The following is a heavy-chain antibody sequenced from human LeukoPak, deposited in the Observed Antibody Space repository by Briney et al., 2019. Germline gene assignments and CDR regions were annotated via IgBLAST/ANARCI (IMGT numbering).Heavy chain of an antibody. V-gene: IGHV3-23*01. CDR2: ISGSGGST. Sequence: GGSLRLSCAASGFTFSSYAMSWVRQAPGKGLEWVSAISGSGGSTYYADSVKGRFTISRDNSKNTLYLQMNSLRAEDTAVYYCAKVEVRYFDWPQNFDYWGQGTLVTVSS. J-gene: IGHJ4*02. D-gene: IGHD3-9*01. CDR3: AKVEVRYFDWPQNFDY. CDR1: GFTFSSYA.